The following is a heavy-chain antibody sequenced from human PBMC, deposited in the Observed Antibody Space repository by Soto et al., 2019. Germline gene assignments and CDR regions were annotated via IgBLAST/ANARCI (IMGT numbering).Heavy chain of an antibody. D-gene: IGHD3-10*01. V-gene: IGHV3-30*18. J-gene: IGHJ6*02. CDR2: ISYDGSNK. Sequence: QVQLVESGGGVVQPGRSLRLSGAASGFTFSSYGMHWVRQAPGKGLEWVAVISYDGSNKYYADSVKGRFTISRDNSKNTLYLQMNSLRAEDTAVYYCAKALSITHYYYYYGMDVWGQGTTVTVSS. CDR1: GFTFSSYG. CDR3: AKALSITHYYYYYGMDV.